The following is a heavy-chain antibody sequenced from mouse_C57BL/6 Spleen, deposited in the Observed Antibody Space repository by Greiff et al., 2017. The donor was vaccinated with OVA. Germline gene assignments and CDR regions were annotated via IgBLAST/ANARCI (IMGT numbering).Heavy chain of an antibody. V-gene: IGHV1-82*01. CDR2: IYPGDGDT. D-gene: IGHD2-4*01. J-gene: IGHJ2*01. CDR1: GYAFSSSW. Sequence: QVQLQQSGPELVKPGASVKISCKASGYAFSSSWMNWVKQRPGKGLEWIGRIYPGDGDTNYNGKFKGKATLTADKSSSTAYMQLSSLTSEDSAVYFCASERDYLCDYWGQGTTLTVSS. CDR3: ASERDYLCDY.